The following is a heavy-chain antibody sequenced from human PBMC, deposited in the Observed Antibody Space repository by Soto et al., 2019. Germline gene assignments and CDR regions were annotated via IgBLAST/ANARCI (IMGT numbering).Heavy chain of an antibody. J-gene: IGHJ4*02. CDR3: AKENGYSSSWFEFDY. CDR2: ISGSGGST. Sequence: EVQLLESGGGLVQPGGSLRLSCAASGFTFSSYAMSWVRQAPGKGLEWVSAISGSGGSTYYADSVKGRFTISRDNSKDTLYLQMNRLRAEDTAVYYCAKENGYSSSWFEFDYWGQGTLVTVSS. V-gene: IGHV3-23*01. CDR1: GFTFSSYA. D-gene: IGHD6-13*01.